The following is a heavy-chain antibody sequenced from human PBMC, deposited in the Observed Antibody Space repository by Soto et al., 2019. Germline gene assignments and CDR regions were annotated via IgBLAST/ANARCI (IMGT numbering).Heavy chain of an antibody. CDR3: ARSSVDTAMAPYYYYGMDV. V-gene: IGHV6-1*01. Sequence: SQTLSLTCAISGDSVSSNCAAWNWIRQSPSRGLEWLGRTYYRSKWYNDYAVSVKSRITINPDTSKNQFSLQLNSVTPEDTAVYYCARSSVDTAMAPYYYYGMDVWGQGTTVTVSS. CDR2: TYYRSKWYN. J-gene: IGHJ6*02. D-gene: IGHD5-18*01. CDR1: GDSVSSNCAA.